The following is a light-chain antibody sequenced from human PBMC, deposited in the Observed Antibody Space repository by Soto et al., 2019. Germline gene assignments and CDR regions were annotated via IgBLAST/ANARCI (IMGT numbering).Light chain of an antibody. CDR3: QHYRNSPLT. CDR1: QSVSSSD. J-gene: IGKJ4*01. CDR2: GAS. V-gene: IGKV3-20*01. Sequence: VLTQSPGTPSLPPGERATLFCRAGQSVSSSDLAWYQQKPDQAPRLLIYGASSRATGIPDRFSGSGSGTDFTLTISSLEPEDVAVYYCQHYRNSPLTFGGGTKVDIK.